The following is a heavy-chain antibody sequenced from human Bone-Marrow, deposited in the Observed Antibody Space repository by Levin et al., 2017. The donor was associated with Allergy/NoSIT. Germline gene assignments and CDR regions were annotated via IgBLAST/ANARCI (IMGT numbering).Heavy chain of an antibody. D-gene: IGHD4-17*01. V-gene: IGHV1-18*01. CDR2: ISAYNGKTNHGNI. Sequence: ASVKVSCKASGYTFRNFGISWVRQAPGQGLEWMAWISAYNGKTNHGNINYAQTLQGRVTVTTDTSTSTAYLELTSLRSDDTAVYYCARDGTDYGDYINFDYWGQGTLITVSS. CDR3: ARDGTDYGDYINFDY. J-gene: IGHJ4*02. CDR1: GYTFRNFG.